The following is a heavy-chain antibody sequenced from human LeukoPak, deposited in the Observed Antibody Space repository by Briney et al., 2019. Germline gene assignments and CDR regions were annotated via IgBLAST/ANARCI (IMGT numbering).Heavy chain of an antibody. D-gene: IGHD4-23*01. CDR2: INPNSGGT. V-gene: IGHV1-2*02. CDR1: GHTFNGYY. J-gene: IGHJ4*02. Sequence: ASVKVSCKASGHTFNGYYMHWVRQAPGQGLEWMGWINPNSGGTNYAQKFQGRVTMTRDTSISTADMELNRLRSDDTAMYYCARESAPTNGGNSGLHYWGQGTLVTVSS. CDR3: ARESAPTNGGNSGLHY.